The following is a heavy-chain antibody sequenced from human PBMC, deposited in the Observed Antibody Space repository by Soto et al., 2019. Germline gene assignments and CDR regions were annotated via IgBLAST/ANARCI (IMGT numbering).Heavy chain of an antibody. J-gene: IGHJ6*01. Sequence: GASVKSPCKASGYTFTGYYMHWVRQAPGQGLEWMGWINPNSGGTNYAQKFQGWVTMTRDTSISTAHMELSRLRSDDTAVYYCGREYCSGGSCYYGMAVGGQGTTVTVSS. V-gene: IGHV1-2*04. CDR1: GYTFTGYY. D-gene: IGHD2-15*01. CDR3: GREYCSGGSCYYGMAV. CDR2: INPNSGGT.